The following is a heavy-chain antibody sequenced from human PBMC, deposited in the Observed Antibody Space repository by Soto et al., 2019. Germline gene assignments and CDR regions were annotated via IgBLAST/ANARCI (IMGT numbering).Heavy chain of an antibody. CDR3: AREYYDSSGLDAFDI. CDR2: IHPSRGST. J-gene: IGHJ3*02. V-gene: IGHV1-46*01. D-gene: IGHD3-22*01. CDR1: GGTSSSYT. Sequence: ASVKVSCKASGGTSSSYTISWVRQAPGQGLEWMGRIHPSRGSTNYAQKFQGRVTMTRDTSTSTVYMELSSLRSEDTAVYYCAREYYDSSGLDAFDIWGQGTMVTVSS.